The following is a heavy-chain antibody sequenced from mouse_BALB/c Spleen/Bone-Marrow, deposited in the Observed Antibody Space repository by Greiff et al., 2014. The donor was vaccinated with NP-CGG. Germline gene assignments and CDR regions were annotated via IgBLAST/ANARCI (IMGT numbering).Heavy chain of an antibody. CDR1: GFTFSRYG. CDR2: ISSGGSYT. J-gene: IGHJ4*01. Sequence: EVMLVESGGDLVKPGGSLKLSCAASGFTFSRYGMSWVRQTPDKRLEWVANISSGGSYTYYPDSVKGRFTISRDNAKNTLYLHMSSLKSEDTAMYYCARQYGNLGVMDYWRQGTSVTVSS. V-gene: IGHV5-6*01. D-gene: IGHD2-1*01. CDR3: ARQYGNLGVMDY.